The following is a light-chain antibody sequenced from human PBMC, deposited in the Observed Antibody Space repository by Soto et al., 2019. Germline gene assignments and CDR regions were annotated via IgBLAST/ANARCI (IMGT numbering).Light chain of an antibody. CDR1: QSLLHSNGYDY. Sequence: DIVMTQSPLSLPVTPGEPASISCRSSQSLLHSNGYDYLDWYLQKPGQSPQLLIYLCSNRASGVPDRFSGSGSGTDFTMKITRVEAEDVGIYYCMQGLQTVTFGPGTKVDIK. CDR2: LCS. J-gene: IGKJ3*01. CDR3: MQGLQTVT. V-gene: IGKV2-28*01.